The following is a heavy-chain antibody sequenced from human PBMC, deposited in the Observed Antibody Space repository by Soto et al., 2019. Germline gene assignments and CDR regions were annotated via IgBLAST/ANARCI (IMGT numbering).Heavy chain of an antibody. J-gene: IGHJ5*02. CDR2: IYQSGVT. V-gene: IGHV4-30-2*01. D-gene: IGHD6-19*01. Sequence: PSETLSLTCNMSGDSYSISTYSWSWIRQPPGKALQWIGFIYQSGVTSYNPSLASRVSISLDRSNNQCSLKLKSVTAADTAVCFCAGMPYTSGLRFDPWGPGTLVTVSS. CDR1: GDSYSISTYS. CDR3: AGMPYTSGLRFDP.